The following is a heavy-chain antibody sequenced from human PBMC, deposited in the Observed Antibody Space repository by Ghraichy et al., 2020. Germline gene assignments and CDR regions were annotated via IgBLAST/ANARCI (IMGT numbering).Heavy chain of an antibody. V-gene: IGHV3-15*01. D-gene: IGHD3-22*01. CDR2: IKSKTDGGTT. Sequence: GESLNISCAASGFTFSNAWMSWVRQAPGKGLEWVGRIKSKTDGGTTDYAAPVKGRFTISRDDSKNTLYLQMNSLKTEDTAVYYCTTSDSSGYYYSFRDYWGQGTLVTVSS. CDR3: TTSDSSGYYYSFRDY. J-gene: IGHJ4*02. CDR1: GFTFSNAW.